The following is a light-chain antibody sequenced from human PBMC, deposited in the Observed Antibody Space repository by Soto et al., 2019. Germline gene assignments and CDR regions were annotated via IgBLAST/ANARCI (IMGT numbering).Light chain of an antibody. V-gene: IGLV2-14*03. CDR1: SSDVGGYNY. Sequence: QSALTQPASVSGSPGQSITISCTGTSSDVGGYNYVSWYQQHPGKAPKLMIYDVNNRPSGVSYRFSGSKSGNTASLTISGLQAEDEADYYCNSYTSSSTLVFGTGTKLTVL. J-gene: IGLJ1*01. CDR2: DVN. CDR3: NSYTSSSTLV.